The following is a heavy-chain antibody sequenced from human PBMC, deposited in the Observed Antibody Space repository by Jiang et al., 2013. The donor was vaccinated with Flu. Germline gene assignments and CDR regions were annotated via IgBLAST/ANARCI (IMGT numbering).Heavy chain of an antibody. V-gene: IGHV3-21*01. J-gene: IGHJ4*02. D-gene: IGHD1-26*01. Sequence: GRGRGIGSHPLYLRGTYIYYADSVKGRFTVSRDNAENSLYLQMNSLRGEDTAVYYCAKDRGSGRYSEGDGIDYWGQGTLVSVSS. CDR2: LYLRGTYI. CDR3: AKDRGSGRYSEGDGIDY.